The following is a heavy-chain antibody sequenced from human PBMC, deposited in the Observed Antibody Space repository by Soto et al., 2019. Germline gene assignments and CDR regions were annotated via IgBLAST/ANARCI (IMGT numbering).Heavy chain of an antibody. Sequence: QVQLVQSGAEVKKPGSSVKVSCKASGGTVHNSAISWVRQAPGQGLEWMGGIIVIFGPAIYAQKFQGRVTITADESTNTAFLDLNSLRYDDTAVYYCGRGGSWEKVDSWGPGTLVTVSS. J-gene: IGHJ4*02. CDR3: GRGGSWEKVDS. V-gene: IGHV1-69*01. D-gene: IGHD1-26*01. CDR1: GGTVHNSA. CDR2: IIVIFGPA.